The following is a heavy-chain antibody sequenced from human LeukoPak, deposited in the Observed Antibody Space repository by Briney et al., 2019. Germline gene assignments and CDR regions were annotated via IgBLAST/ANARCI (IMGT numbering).Heavy chain of an antibody. CDR3: SKDTIKWGSYRYFYY. V-gene: IGHV3-23*01. J-gene: IGHJ4*02. Sequence: GGSLRLSCAASGFTFSSYAMSWVRQAPGKGLEWVSAISGSGGSTYYADSVKGRFTISRDNTKTSLYLQMNSLRAEHTAVYYCSKDTIKWGSYRYFYYCGPGTLVTISS. CDR2: ISGSGGST. D-gene: IGHD3-16*02. CDR1: GFTFSSYA.